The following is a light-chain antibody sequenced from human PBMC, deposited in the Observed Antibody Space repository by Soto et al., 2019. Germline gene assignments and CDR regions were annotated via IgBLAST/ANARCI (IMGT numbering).Light chain of an antibody. V-gene: IGLV2-14*03. Sequence: QSALTQPASVSGSPGQSITLSCTGTSSDLGTYNYVSWYQQHPGKAPKLMIYEVSNRPSGVSNRFSGSKSDNTASLTISGLQADREADYYCSSYISSITLAVFGGGTTLT. CDR1: SSDLGTYNY. CDR3: SSYISSITLAV. J-gene: IGLJ3*02. CDR2: EVS.